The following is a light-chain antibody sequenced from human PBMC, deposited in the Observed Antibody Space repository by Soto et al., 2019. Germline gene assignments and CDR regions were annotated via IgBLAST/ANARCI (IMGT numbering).Light chain of an antibody. V-gene: IGKV3-15*01. J-gene: IGKJ5*01. CDR1: QSVSSN. CDR2: GAS. CDR3: QQYNNWPPFP. Sequence: TVMTQSPATVSVSPGERDTLSCSASQSVSSNLAWYQQRPGQAPRLLIYGASTRATGIPARFSGSGSGTEFTLTISSLQSEDFAVYYCQQYNNWPPFPFGQGTRLAIK.